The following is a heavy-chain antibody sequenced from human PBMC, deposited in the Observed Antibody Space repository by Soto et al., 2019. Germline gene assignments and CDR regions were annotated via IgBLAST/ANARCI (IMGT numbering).Heavy chain of an antibody. V-gene: IGHV3-21*01. CDR3: ARVYSSGGYDY. CDR2: ISSSSTYI. J-gene: IGHJ4*02. CDR1: GFTFSSYI. D-gene: IGHD6-19*01. Sequence: PGGSLRLSCAASGFTFSSYIMNWVRQAPGEGLEWVSSISSSSTYIYYADSVRGRFTISRDNAKNSLYLQMNSLRAEDTAVYYCARVYSSGGYDYWGQGTLVTVSS.